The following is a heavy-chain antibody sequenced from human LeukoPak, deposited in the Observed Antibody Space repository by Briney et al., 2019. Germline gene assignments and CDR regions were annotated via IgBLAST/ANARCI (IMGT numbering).Heavy chain of an antibody. J-gene: IGHJ6*03. V-gene: IGHV4-59*01. Sequence: SETLSLTCTVSGGSISSYYWTWIRQPPGKGLEWIGYNYYSGSTNYNPSLKSRVTTSVDTSKNQISLRLSSVTAADTAVYYCARVYSGYDGYYYYYYYMDVWGKGTTVTISS. CDR2: NYYSGST. CDR1: GGSISSYY. CDR3: ARVYSGYDGYYYYYYYMDV. D-gene: IGHD5-12*01.